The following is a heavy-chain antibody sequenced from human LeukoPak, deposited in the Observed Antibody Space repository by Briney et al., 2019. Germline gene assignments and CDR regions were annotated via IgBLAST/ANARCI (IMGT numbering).Heavy chain of an antibody. CDR1: GFTFSSYE. V-gene: IGHV3-48*03. CDR2: ISSSGSTI. J-gene: IGHJ4*02. CDR3: AREYGYSSGWPYFDY. Sequence: GGSLRLSCAASGFTFSSYEMNWVRQAPGKGLEWVSYISSSGSTIYYADSVKGRFTISRDNAKNSLYLQMNSLRAEDTAVYYCAREYGYSSGWPYFDYWGQGTLVTVSS. D-gene: IGHD6-19*01.